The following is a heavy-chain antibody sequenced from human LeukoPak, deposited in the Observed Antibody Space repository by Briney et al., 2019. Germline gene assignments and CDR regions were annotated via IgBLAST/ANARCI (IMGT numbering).Heavy chain of an antibody. CDR1: GFTFNTYS. D-gene: IGHD6-13*01. V-gene: IGHV3-21*04. J-gene: IGHJ4*02. CDR2: ISSSSSYI. Sequence: GGSLRPSCAASGFTFNTYSMNWVRQAPGKGLEWVSSISSSSSYIYYADSVKGRFTISRDDSKNTLYLEMNSLRADDTAVYYCAKDRPTVYSSSWLHFLDSWGQGTLVTVSS. CDR3: AKDRPTVYSSSWLHFLDS.